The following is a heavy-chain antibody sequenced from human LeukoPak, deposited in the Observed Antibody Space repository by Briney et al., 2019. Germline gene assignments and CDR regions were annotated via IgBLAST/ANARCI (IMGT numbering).Heavy chain of an antibody. D-gene: IGHD2-2*01. Sequence: ASVKVSCKASGYTFTSYGISWVRQAPGQGLEWMGWISADNGNTNYARNLQDRVTVTTDTSTSTAYMELRSLRSDDTAVYYCARSCSSHDCHGYPWGQGTLVTVSS. CDR3: ARSCSSHDCHGYP. V-gene: IGHV1-18*01. CDR1: GYTFTSYG. CDR2: ISADNGNT. J-gene: IGHJ5*02.